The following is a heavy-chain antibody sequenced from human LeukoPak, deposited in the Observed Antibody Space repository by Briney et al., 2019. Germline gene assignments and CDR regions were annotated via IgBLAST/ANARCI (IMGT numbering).Heavy chain of an antibody. CDR1: GGSISSSSYY. Sequence: PSETLSLTCTVSGGSISSSSYYWGWIRQPPGKGLEWIGSIYYSGSTYYNPSLKSRVTISVDTSKNQFSLKLSSVTAADMAVYYCARLGSGGFWFDLWGQGTLVTVSS. V-gene: IGHV4-39*07. D-gene: IGHD3-10*01. CDR3: ARLGSGGFWFDL. J-gene: IGHJ5*02. CDR2: IYYSGST.